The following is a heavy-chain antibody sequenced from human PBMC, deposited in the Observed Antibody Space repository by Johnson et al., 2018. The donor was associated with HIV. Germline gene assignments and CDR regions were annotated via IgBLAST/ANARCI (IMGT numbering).Heavy chain of an antibody. J-gene: IGHJ3*02. CDR1: GFTFSSYA. Sequence: QVQLVESGGGVVQPGRSLRLSCAASGFTFSSYAMHWVRQAPGKGLEWVAVISDDGSNTYYVDSVKGRFTISRDSSKNTLYLQMNSLRADDTALYYCARGGAGIAAAEDAFDIWGQGTMVTVSS. D-gene: IGHD6-13*01. CDR2: ISDDGSNT. CDR3: ARGGAGIAAAEDAFDI. V-gene: IGHV3-30*04.